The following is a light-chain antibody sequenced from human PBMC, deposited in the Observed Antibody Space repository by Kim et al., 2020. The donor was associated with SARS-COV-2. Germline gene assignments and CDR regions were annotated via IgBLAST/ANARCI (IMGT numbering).Light chain of an antibody. CDR3: QQFNSDLT. V-gene: IGKV1-13*02. CDR2: DAS. Sequence: SSSVGDRVTSTCRASQSITSGLAWYQQKPGKAPELLIYDASSLERGVPSKFSGSGSGTDFTLSISSLQPEDFATYYCQQFNSDLTFGQGTRLEIK. CDR1: QSITSG. J-gene: IGKJ5*01.